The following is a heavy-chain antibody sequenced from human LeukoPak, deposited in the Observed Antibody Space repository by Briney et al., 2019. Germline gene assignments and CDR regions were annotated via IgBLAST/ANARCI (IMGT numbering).Heavy chain of an antibody. D-gene: IGHD6-19*01. CDR2: ISGSGGST. V-gene: IGHV3-23*01. CDR1: GFTFSSYA. Sequence: GGSLRLSCAAPGFTFSSYAMSWVRQAPGKGLEWVSAISGSGGSTYYADSVKGRFTISRDNSKNTLYLQMNSLRAEDTAVYYCATAVAGLWFDPWGQGTLVTVSS. CDR3: ATAVAGLWFDP. J-gene: IGHJ5*02.